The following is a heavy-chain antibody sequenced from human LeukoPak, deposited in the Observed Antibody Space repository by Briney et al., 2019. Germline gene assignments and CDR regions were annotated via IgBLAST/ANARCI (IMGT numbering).Heavy chain of an antibody. V-gene: IGHV3-7*03. Sequence: GGSLRLSCAASGFTFSSYWMSWVRQAPGKGLEWVANIKQDGSEKYYVDSVKGRFTISRDNAKNSLYLQMNSLRAEDTAVYYCAKGPPGITMIVVAPGYWGQGTLVTVSS. CDR2: IKQDGSEK. J-gene: IGHJ4*02. CDR3: AKGPPGITMIVVAPGY. D-gene: IGHD3-22*01. CDR1: GFTFSSYW.